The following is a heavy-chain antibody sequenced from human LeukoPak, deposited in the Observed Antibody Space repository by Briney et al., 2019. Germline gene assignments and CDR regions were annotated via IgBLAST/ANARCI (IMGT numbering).Heavy chain of an antibody. CDR1: GGTFSSYT. D-gene: IGHD6-6*01. CDR2: IIPILGIA. CDR3: ARDGGIAALDYYYYMDV. V-gene: IGHV1-69*04. J-gene: IGHJ6*03. Sequence: SVKVSCKASGGTFSSYTISWVRQAPGQGLEWMGRIIPILGIANYAQKFQGRVTITADKSTSTAYMELSSLRSEDTAVYYCARDGGIAALDYYYYMDVWGKGTTVTVSS.